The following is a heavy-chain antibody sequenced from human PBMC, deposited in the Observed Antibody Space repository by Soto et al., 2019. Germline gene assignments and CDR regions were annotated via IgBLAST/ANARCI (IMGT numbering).Heavy chain of an antibody. V-gene: IGHV4-59*01. CDR3: ARASGQLVPYYYYYGMGV. CDR2: IYYSGST. Sequence: PSETLSRTCTVSGGSISSYYWSWMRQPPGKGLEWIGYIYYSGSTNYNPSLKSRVTISVDTSKNQFSLKLSSVTAADTAVYYCARASGQLVPYYYYYGMGVWGQGTTVTVSS. D-gene: IGHD6-6*01. CDR1: GGSISSYY. J-gene: IGHJ6*02.